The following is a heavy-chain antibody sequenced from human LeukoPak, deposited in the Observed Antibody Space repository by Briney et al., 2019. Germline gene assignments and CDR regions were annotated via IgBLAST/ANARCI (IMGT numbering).Heavy chain of an antibody. D-gene: IGHD6-13*01. Sequence: PGGSLRLSCAVSGFTFSSHAMSWVRQAPGKGLEWVSAICAGCGSTYYADSVKARFTNSRDNTKNTLYLQMNSLRAEDTAVYYCAKDLGYRDFNYWGQGTLVTVSS. V-gene: IGHV3-23*01. CDR1: GFTFSSHA. CDR2: ICAGCGST. CDR3: AKDLGYRDFNY. J-gene: IGHJ4*02.